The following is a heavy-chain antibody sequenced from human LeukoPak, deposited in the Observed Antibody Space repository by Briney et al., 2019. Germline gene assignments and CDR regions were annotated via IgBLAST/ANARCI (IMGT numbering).Heavy chain of an antibody. CDR1: GFTFSSYS. Sequence: NPGGSLRLSCAASGFTFSSYSMNWVRQAPGKGLEWVLSISSSSSYIYYADSVKGRFTISRDNAKNSLYLQMNSLRAEDTAVYYCARLYYGSGSPRDYWGQGTLVTVSS. CDR3: ARLYYGSGSPRDY. CDR2: ISSSSSYI. D-gene: IGHD3-10*01. J-gene: IGHJ4*02. V-gene: IGHV3-21*01.